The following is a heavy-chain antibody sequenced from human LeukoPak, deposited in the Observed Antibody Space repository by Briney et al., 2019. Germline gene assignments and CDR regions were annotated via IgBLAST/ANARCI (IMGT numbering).Heavy chain of an antibody. D-gene: IGHD1-1*01. Sequence: GSLRLSCAASGFTFSSYWMSWVRQAPGKGLEWVANIKQDGSEKYYVDSVKARFTISRDNAKNSLYLQMNSLRAEDTAVYYCARDRAVQYNWNDVPGDYWGQGTLVTVSS. V-gene: IGHV3-7*03. CDR3: ARDRAVQYNWNDVPGDY. J-gene: IGHJ4*02. CDR2: IKQDGSEK. CDR1: GFTFSSYW.